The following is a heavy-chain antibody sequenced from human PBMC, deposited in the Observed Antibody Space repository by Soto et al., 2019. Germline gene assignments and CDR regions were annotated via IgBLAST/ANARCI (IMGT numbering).Heavy chain of an antibody. CDR1: GFTFRCYA. Sequence: GGSGILPCVASGFTFRCYAMSWVRQAPGKGLEWVTAISGSGGSTYYADSVKGRFTISRDNSKNTLYLQMNSLRAEDTAVYYCAKNAVRAPFDYWGQGTLVTVSS. V-gene: IGHV3-23*01. CDR3: AKNAVRAPFDY. D-gene: IGHD3-10*01. CDR2: ISGSGGST. J-gene: IGHJ4*02.